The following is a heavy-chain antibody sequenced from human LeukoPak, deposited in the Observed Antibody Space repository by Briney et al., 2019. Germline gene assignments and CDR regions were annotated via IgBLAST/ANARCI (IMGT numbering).Heavy chain of an antibody. Sequence: GGSLRLSCAASGFTFSSYSMNWVRQAPGKGLEWVSYISSSSTIYYADSVKGRFTISRDNSKNTLYLQMNSLRAEDTAVYYCAREGRSYDSSGYYYLDYWGQGTLVTVSS. J-gene: IGHJ4*02. CDR3: AREGRSYDSSGYYYLDY. V-gene: IGHV3-48*01. D-gene: IGHD3-22*01. CDR1: GFTFSSYS. CDR2: ISSSSTI.